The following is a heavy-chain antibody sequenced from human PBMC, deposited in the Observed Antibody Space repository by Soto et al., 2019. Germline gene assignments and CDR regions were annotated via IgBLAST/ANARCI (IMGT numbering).Heavy chain of an antibody. CDR2: INAGNGNT. Sequence: QVQLVQSGAEVKKPGASVKVYCKASGYTFTSYAMHWVRQAPGQRLEWMGWINAGNGNTKYSQKFQGRVTITRDTSASTAYMELSSLRSEDTAVYYCARVSGWSCFDYWGQGTLVTVAS. J-gene: IGHJ4*02. CDR1: GYTFTSYA. CDR3: ARVSGWSCFDY. D-gene: IGHD6-19*01. V-gene: IGHV1-3*01.